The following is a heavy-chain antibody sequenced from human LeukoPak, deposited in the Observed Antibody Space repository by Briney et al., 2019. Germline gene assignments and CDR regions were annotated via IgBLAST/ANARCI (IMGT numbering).Heavy chain of an antibody. D-gene: IGHD1-26*01. CDR3: ARDRGSYRFDY. Sequence: PSETLSLTCTVSGYSISSGYYWGLVRQPPGKGLEWIGSIYHNGSTYYNPSLKSRVSISVDTSENQFSLKLNSVTAADTAVYYCARDRGSYRFDYWGQGTLVTVSS. CDR1: GYSISSGYY. J-gene: IGHJ4*02. CDR2: IYHNGST. V-gene: IGHV4-38-2*02.